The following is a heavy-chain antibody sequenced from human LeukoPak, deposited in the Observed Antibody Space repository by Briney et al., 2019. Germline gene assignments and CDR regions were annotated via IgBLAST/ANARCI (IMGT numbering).Heavy chain of an antibody. J-gene: IGHJ6*02. CDR2: IYYSGST. Sequence: SETLSLTCTVSGGSISSGDYYWSWIRQHPGKGLEWIGYIYYSGSTYYNPSLKSRVTISVDTSKNQFSLKLSSVTAADTAVYYCARSMSLVYYYYGMDVWGQGTTVTVSS. CDR1: GGSISSGDYY. V-gene: IGHV4-31*03. CDR3: ARSMSLVYYYYGMDV. D-gene: IGHD1-26*01.